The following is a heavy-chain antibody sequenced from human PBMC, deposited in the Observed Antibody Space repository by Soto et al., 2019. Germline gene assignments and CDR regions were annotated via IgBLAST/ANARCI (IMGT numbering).Heavy chain of an antibody. Sequence: EVQLLESGGGLVQPGGSLRLSCAASGFTFSSYAMSWVRQAPGKGLEWVSAISGSGGSTYYADSVKGRFTISRDNSKNPLYLQMNSLRAEDTAVYYCANDGLGFGELPYSDYWGQGTLVTVSS. V-gene: IGHV3-23*01. CDR1: GFTFSSYA. D-gene: IGHD3-10*01. CDR2: ISGSGGST. CDR3: ANDGLGFGELPYSDY. J-gene: IGHJ4*02.